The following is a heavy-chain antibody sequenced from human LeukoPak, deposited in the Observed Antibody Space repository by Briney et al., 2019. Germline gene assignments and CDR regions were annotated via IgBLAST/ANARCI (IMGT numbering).Heavy chain of an antibody. J-gene: IGHJ4*02. CDR1: GFAFSSYS. CDR2: ISASRTAI. V-gene: IGHV3-48*01. CDR3: ARDHSSGWQRQIDY. D-gene: IGHD6-19*01. Sequence: PGGSLRLSCVASGFAFSSYSMDWVRQAPGKGLEWVSYISASRTAIYYADSAKGRFTISRDNAQNSLYLQMNSLRAEDTAVYYCARDHSSGWQRQIDYWGQGTLVTVSS.